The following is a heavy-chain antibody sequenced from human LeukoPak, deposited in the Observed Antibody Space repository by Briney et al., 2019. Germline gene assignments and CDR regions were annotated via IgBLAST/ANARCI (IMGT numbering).Heavy chain of an antibody. J-gene: IGHJ4*02. V-gene: IGHV1-69*06. D-gene: IGHD2-2*01. CDR2: IIPMFGTA. Sequence: ASVKVSCKASGGTFSSYAISWVRQAPGQGLEWMGGIIPMFGTASYAQKFQGRVTISADKSTSTAYMELSSLRSEDTAVYYCASGRTDIVVVPATLRNYFFDYWGQGTLVTVSS. CDR3: ASGRTDIVVVPATLRNYFFDY. CDR1: GGTFSSYA.